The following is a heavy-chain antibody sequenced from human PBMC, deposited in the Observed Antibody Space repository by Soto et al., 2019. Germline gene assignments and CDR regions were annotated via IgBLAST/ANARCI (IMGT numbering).Heavy chain of an antibody. J-gene: IGHJ6*02. V-gene: IGHV3-23*01. Sequence: GGSLRLSCAASGFTFSSYAMSWVRQAPGKGLEWVSAISGSGGSTYYADSVKGRFTISRDNSKNTLYLQMNSLRAEDTAVYYCANGPYSGTKRSYYYGTDVWGQGTTVTVSS. D-gene: IGHD1-26*01. CDR3: ANGPYSGTKRSYYYGTDV. CDR2: ISGSGGST. CDR1: GFTFSSYA.